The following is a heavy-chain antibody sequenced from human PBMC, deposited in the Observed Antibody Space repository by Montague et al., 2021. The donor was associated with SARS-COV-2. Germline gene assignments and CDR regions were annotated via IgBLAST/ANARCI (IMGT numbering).Heavy chain of an antibody. D-gene: IGHD3-10*01. J-gene: IGHJ5*02. CDR2: FDPEDGGT. CDR3: ATGSAMVRGGWFDP. Sequence: SVKVSCKVSGYTLIELPMHWVRQAPGKGLEWMGGFDPEDGGTIYAQKFQGRVSMTEDTSTDTAYMELSSLRSEDTAVYYCATGSAMVRGGWFDPWGQGTLVTVSS. CDR1: GYTLIELP. V-gene: IGHV1-24*01.